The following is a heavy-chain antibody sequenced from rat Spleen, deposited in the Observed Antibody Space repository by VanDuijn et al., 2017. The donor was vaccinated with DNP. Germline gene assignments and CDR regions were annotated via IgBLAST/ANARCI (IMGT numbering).Heavy chain of an antibody. CDR1: GFTFSDYN. CDR2: IIYDGSRT. CDR3: ATSPGPNWFAY. J-gene: IGHJ3*01. V-gene: IGHV5S10*01. Sequence: EVQLVESGGGLVQPGRSLKLSCAASGFTFSDYNMAWVRQAPKKVLEWVATIIYDGSRTYYRDSVKGRFTISRDNAKSTLYLQMDSLRSEDTATYYCATSPGPNWFAYWGQGTLVTVSS. D-gene: IGHD1-4*01.